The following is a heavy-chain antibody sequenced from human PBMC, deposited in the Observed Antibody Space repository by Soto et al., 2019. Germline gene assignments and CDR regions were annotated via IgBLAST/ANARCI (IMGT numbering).Heavy chain of an antibody. CDR1: GFTFSSYG. CDR2: IWYDGSNK. J-gene: IGHJ4*02. V-gene: IGHV3-33*01. Sequence: PGGSLRLSCAASGFTFSSYGMHWVRQAPGKGLEWVAVIWYDGSNKYYADSVKGRFTISRDNSKNTLYLQMNSLRAEDTAVYYCARDLDGSSLSFDYWGQGTLVTVSS. CDR3: ARDLDGSSLSFDY. D-gene: IGHD6-6*01.